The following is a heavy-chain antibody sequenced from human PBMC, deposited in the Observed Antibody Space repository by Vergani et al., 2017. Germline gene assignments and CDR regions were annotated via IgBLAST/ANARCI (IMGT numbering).Heavy chain of an antibody. D-gene: IGHD2-2*01. V-gene: IGHV1-69*04. CDR2: IITILGIA. Sequence: QVQLVQSGAEVKKPGSSVKVSCKASGGTFNNCAISWVRQAPGQGLEWMGRIITILGIANYAQKFQGRVTITADKSTSTAYMELSSLRSEDTAVYYCATVPPAAENYYYDGMDVWGQGTTVTVSS. CDR3: ATVPPAAENYYYDGMDV. CDR1: GGTFNNCA. J-gene: IGHJ6*02.